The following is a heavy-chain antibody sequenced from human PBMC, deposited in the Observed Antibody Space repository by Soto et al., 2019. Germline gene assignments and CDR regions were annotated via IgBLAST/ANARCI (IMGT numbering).Heavy chain of an antibody. CDR1: GGTFGSYT. CDR3: ASLRNSDSSKYAFDI. Sequence: ASVKVSCKASGGTFGSYTISWVRQAPGQGLEWMGRIIPILGIANYAQKFQGRVTITADKSTSTAYMELSSLRSEDTAVYYCASLRNSDSSKYAFDIWGQGTMVTVSS. J-gene: IGHJ3*02. CDR2: IIPILGIA. V-gene: IGHV1-69*02. D-gene: IGHD6-19*01.